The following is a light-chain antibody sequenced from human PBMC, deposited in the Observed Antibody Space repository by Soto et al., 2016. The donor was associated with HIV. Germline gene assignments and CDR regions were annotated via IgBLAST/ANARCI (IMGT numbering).Light chain of an antibody. CDR1: QSISSW. Sequence: DIQTTQSPSTLSASVGDRVTITCRASQSISSWVAWYQQKPGKAPNLLIYKASNLESGVPSRFSGGGSGTEFTLTISSLQPDDFATYYCQQYQTEEGTFGQGTTVEIK. CDR2: KAS. V-gene: IGKV1-5*03. CDR3: QQYQTEEGT. J-gene: IGKJ1*01.